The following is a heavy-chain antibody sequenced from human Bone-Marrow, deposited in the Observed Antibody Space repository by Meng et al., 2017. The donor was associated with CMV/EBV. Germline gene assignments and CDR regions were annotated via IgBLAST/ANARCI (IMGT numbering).Heavy chain of an antibody. CDR1: GGSFSGYY. V-gene: IGHV4-34*01. CDR3: AGGRVVPAADVGYYYYGMDV. J-gene: IGHJ6*02. Sequence: SETLSLTCAVYGGSFSGYYWSWIRQPPGKGLEWIGEINHSGSTNYNPSLKSRVTISVDTSKNQFSLKLSSVTAADTAVYYCAGGRVVPAADVGYYYYGMDVWGQGTTVTVSS. D-gene: IGHD2-2*01. CDR2: INHSGST.